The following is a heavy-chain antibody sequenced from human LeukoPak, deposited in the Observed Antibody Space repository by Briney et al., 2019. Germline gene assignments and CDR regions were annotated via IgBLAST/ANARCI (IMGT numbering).Heavy chain of an antibody. CDR1: GFTFSNYW. Sequence: GGSLRLSCAASGFTFSNYWMSWVRQAPGKGLEWVANIKQDGSETYYVDSVKGRFTISRDNARNSLYLQMNSLRAEDTAVYYCARDKVVGATHFDYWGQGTLVTASS. V-gene: IGHV3-7*01. J-gene: IGHJ4*02. D-gene: IGHD1-26*01. CDR2: IKQDGSET. CDR3: ARDKVVGATHFDY.